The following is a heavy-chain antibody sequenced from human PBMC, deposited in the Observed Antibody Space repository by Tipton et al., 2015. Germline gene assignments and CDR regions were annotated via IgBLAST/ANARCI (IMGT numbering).Heavy chain of an antibody. CDR3: ACQDYDILTRDYQTVDY. CDR1: SDSISKYY. J-gene: IGHJ4*02. CDR2: IQYSGST. D-gene: IGHD3-9*01. V-gene: IGHV4-59*08. Sequence: TLSLTCSVSSDSISKYYWSWIRQPPGKELEWIGYIQYSGSTNYNPSLKSRVTISVDTSKTQFSLRVRSVTAADTAVYYCACQDYDILTRDYQTVDYWGQGTLVTVSS.